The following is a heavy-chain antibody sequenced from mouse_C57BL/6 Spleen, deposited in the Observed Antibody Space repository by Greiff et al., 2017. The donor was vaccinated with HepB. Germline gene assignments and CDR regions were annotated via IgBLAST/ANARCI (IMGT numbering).Heavy chain of an antibody. CDR1: GYAFSSSW. Sequence: QVTLKESGPELVKPGASVKISCKASGYAFSSSWMNWVKQRPGKGLEWIGRIYPGDGDTNYNGKFKGKATLTADKSSSTAYMQLSSLTSEDSAVYFCARADSSGPYYAMDYWGQGTSVTVSS. CDR2: IYPGDGDT. J-gene: IGHJ4*01. V-gene: IGHV1-82*01. CDR3: ARADSSGPYYAMDY. D-gene: IGHD3-2*02.